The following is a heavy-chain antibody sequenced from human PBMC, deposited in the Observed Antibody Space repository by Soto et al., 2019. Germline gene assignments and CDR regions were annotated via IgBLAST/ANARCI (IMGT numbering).Heavy chain of an antibody. V-gene: IGHV3-64*01. CDR3: ARRARPDFYYMDV. CDR1: GFTLSGYA. D-gene: IGHD6-6*01. CDR2: ISSSGVST. J-gene: IGHJ6*03. Sequence: EVQLAESGGGLAQPGGSLRLSCAASGFTLSGYAMDWVRQAPGKGLEYVSGISSSGVSTYYANSVQGRFTISRDNSKNTVYLQMGSLRPEDMAVYYCARRARPDFYYMDVWGKGTTVTVSS.